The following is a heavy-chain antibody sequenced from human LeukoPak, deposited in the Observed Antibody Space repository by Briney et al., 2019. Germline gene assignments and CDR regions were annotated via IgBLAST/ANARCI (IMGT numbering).Heavy chain of an antibody. D-gene: IGHD4-17*01. V-gene: IGHV4-4*07. CDR3: ARGTVTTLFDY. Sequence: PSETLSLTCTVSGGSISSYYWNWIRQPAGKGLEWIGRVYPSGSTNYNPSLKSRVTMSVDTSKNQFSLKLSSVTAADTAVYYRARGTVTTLFDYWGQGTLVTVSS. CDR2: VYPSGST. J-gene: IGHJ4*02. CDR1: GGSISSYY.